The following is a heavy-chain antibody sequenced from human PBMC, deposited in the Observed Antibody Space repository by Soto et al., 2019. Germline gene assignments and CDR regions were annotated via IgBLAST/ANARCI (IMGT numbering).Heavy chain of an antibody. J-gene: IGHJ3*02. Sequence: ASVKVSCKVSGYTLTELSMHWVRQAPGKGLEWMGGFDPEDGETIYAQKFQGRVTMTEDTSTDTAYMELSSLRSEDTAVYYCATGDYCSGGSCFDAFDIWGQGXMVTV. CDR2: FDPEDGET. V-gene: IGHV1-24*01. D-gene: IGHD2-15*01. CDR1: GYTLTELS. CDR3: ATGDYCSGGSCFDAFDI.